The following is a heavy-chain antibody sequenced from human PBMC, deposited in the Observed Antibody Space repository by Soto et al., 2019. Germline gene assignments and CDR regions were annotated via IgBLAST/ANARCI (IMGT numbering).Heavy chain of an antibody. D-gene: IGHD4-17*01. CDR2: IYYIGNT. J-gene: IGHJ4*02. CDR1: GGSISSRSSY. Sequence: QLQLQESGPGLVKASETLSLTCTVSGGSISSRSSYWGWIRQPPGKGLEWIRSIYYIGNTYYNPSLKXXXXXXXXXXXXXXXXXXXXXTTADTAVYYCGAQDYGAKGYYFETWGQGTLVTVSS. V-gene: IGHV4-39*01. CDR3: GAQDYGAKGYYFET.